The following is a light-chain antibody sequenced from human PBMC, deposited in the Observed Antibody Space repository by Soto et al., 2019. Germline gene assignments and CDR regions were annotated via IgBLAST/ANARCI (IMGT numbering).Light chain of an antibody. CDR2: DAS. CDR3: QQYDNLPIT. Sequence: DIQMTQSPSSLSASVGDRVTITCQASQDISNYLNWYQQKPGKAPKLLIYDASNLETGVPSRFSRSGSGTDFTFSNSSLQPEDIATYYCQQYDNLPITFGQGTRLEIK. V-gene: IGKV1-33*01. CDR1: QDISNY. J-gene: IGKJ5*01.